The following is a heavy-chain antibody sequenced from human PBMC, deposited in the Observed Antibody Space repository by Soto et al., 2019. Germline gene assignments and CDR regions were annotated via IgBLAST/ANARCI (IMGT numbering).Heavy chain of an antibody. D-gene: IGHD6-13*01. Sequence: EVQLLESGGGLVQPGRSLRLSCTASGFTFSSHAMTWVRQAPVKGLEWVSGLSDSGDSIYYADSVKGRFTIYRDNSMNTLYLQMNTLRVEDTAVYYCAKVSSSWYAGFFDLWGQGTLVTVSS. CDR2: LSDSGDSI. V-gene: IGHV3-23*01. CDR1: GFTFSSHA. CDR3: AKVSSSWYAGFFDL. J-gene: IGHJ4*02.